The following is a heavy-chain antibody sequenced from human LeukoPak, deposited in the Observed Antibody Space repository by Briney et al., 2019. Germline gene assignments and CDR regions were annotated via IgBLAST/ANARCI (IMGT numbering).Heavy chain of an antibody. CDR2: VSSDGTT. CDR3: PRLDCVLEGCYNH. CDR1: GVSVTTSF. V-gene: IGHV4-59*08. D-gene: IGHD2-15*01. J-gene: IGHJ4*02. Sequence: PSETLSLICSVSGVSVTTSFWNWIRQSPGKGLEGIGYVSSDGTTNPTPALRRRLVMSVDSTKNDISRILTPVTAAATTIYYSPRLDCVLEGCYNHWGRGTLATVSS.